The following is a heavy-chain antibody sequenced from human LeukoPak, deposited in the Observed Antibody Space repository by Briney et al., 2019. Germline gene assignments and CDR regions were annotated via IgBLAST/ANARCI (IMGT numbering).Heavy chain of an antibody. J-gene: IGHJ4*02. CDR1: GGSISSDNW. CDR2: IHHRGGT. CDR3: ARDATVTTASGDY. D-gene: IGHD4-17*01. Sequence: PSETLSLTCAVSGGSISSDNWWSWVRQPPGKRLEWIGEIHHRGGTNYNPSLQSRVTISVDKSKNQFSLKLSSVTAADAAVYYCARDATVTTASGDYWGQGTLVTVSS. V-gene: IGHV4-4*02.